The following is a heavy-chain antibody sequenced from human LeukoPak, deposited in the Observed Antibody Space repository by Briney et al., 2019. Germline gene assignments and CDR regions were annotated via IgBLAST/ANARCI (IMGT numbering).Heavy chain of an antibody. J-gene: IGHJ4*02. V-gene: IGHV3-7*01. CDR1: GFRFNKYW. CDR2: IKEDGSEK. CDR3: ARDRHMDAFVPLDY. Sequence: GGSLRLSCAAAGFRFNKYWMSWVRQTTGKGLECVAKIKEDGSEKHYVDSVKGRFTISRDNAQNSLYLQMNSLRAEDTAVYYCARDRHMDAFVPLDYWGQGTLVTVSS. D-gene: IGHD2-21*01.